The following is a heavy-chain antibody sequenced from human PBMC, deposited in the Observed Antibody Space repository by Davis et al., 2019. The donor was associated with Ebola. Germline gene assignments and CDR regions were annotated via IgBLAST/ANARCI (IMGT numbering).Heavy chain of an antibody. V-gene: IGHV3-48*03. CDR3: ARELRVRVGIDY. J-gene: IGHJ4*02. CDR2: ISSSGSTI. D-gene: IGHD3-16*01. CDR1: GFTFSSYE. Sequence: GGPLRPSCPAPGFTFSSYEMNWVRQAPGKGLEWVSYISSSGSTIYYADSVKGRFTISRDNAKNSLYLKMNSLRAEDTAVYYCARELRVRVGIDYWGQGTLVTVSS.